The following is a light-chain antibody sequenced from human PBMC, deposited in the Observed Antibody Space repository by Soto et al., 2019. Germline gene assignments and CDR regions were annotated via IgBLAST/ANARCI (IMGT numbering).Light chain of an antibody. CDR2: DDS. Sequence: ELTQPPSVSVAPGQTATITCGGNKIGSLSVRWYQQRPGQAPVLVMFDDSNRPSGIPDRFSGSNSGNTATLTISRVEDGDEADFYCQVWDSGHDQVVFGGGTKLTVL. V-gene: IGLV3-21*02. CDR1: KIGSLS. CDR3: QVWDSGHDQVV. J-gene: IGLJ2*01.